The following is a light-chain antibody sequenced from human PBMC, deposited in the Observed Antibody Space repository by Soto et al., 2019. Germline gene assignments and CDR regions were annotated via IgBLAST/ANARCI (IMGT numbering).Light chain of an antibody. CDR2: ETS. J-gene: IGKJ4*01. CDR3: QQTRSYPST. Sequence: IQMTQSPSSLSVSVTDRVTITCRASQGIDSYLAWYQQRPGKVPQLLIYETSILQSGVSSRFSGSGSGTDFTLTINSLQAEDFATYYCQQTRSYPSTFGGGTKVEIK. V-gene: IGKV1-9*01. CDR1: QGIDSY.